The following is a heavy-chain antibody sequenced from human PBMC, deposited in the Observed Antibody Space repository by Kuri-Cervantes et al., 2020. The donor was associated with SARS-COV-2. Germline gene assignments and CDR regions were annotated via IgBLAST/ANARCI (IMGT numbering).Heavy chain of an antibody. V-gene: IGHV4-34*01. CDR2: INHSGST. J-gene: IGHJ4*02. CDR1: GGSFSGYY. D-gene: IGHD6-13*01. Sequence: GSLRLSCAAYGGSFSGYYWGWIRQPPGKGLEWIGEINHSGSTNYNPSLKSRVTVSVDTSKNQFSLKLSSVTAADTAVYYCARVKAAAGRSDYWGQGTLVTVSS. CDR3: ARVKAAAGRSDY.